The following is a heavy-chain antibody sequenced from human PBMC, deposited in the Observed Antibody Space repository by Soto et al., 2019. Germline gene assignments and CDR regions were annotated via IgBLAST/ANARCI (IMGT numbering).Heavy chain of an antibody. V-gene: IGHV4-59*08. CDR1: GGSISSYY. CDR2: ISYSGST. CDR3: ARRSNWFDP. J-gene: IGHJ5*02. Sequence: SETLSLTCTVSGGSISSYYWSWVRQPPGKGLEWIGYISYSGSTNYNPSLKSRVTISVDTSKNEFSLKLTSVTAADTAVYYCARRSNWFDPWGQGTLVTVSS.